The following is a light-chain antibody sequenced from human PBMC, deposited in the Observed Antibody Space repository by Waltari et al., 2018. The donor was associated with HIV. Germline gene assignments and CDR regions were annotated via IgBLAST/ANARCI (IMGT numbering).Light chain of an antibody. CDR2: RDN. CDR1: SIGSKS. Sequence: SYELAQPLSVSVALGQTARITCGGNSIGSKSVHWYQQRPGQAPVLVIYRDNNRPSGIPERFSGSSSGNTATLTISRAQAGDESDYYCQIWYSSTVVFGGGTKLTVL. J-gene: IGLJ2*01. CDR3: QIWYSSTVV. V-gene: IGLV3-9*01.